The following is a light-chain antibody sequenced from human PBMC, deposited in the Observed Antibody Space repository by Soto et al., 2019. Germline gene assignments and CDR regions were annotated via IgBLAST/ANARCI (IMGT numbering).Light chain of an antibody. CDR1: QSVSNY. CDR2: EAS. V-gene: IGKV3-11*01. J-gene: IGKJ2*01. Sequence: EIVLTQSPATLSLSPGERATLSCRASQSVSNYLAWYQQKPGQAPRLLMYEASKRATGIPARFSGSGSGTYFTLTISSIELEDFAFYYCQQRNRWLRTFGQGTKLEIK. CDR3: QQRNRWLRT.